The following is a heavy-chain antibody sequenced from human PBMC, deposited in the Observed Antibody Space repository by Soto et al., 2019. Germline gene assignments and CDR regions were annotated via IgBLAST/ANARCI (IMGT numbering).Heavy chain of an antibody. CDR3: ARTEVQASKVFDP. J-gene: IGHJ5*02. Sequence: ASVKVSCKASGYTFTSYDINWVRQAPGQGLEWMGWISAYNGNTNYAQKLQGRVTMTTDPSTSTAYTELRSLRSDDTAVYYCARTEVQASKVFDPWGQGTLVTVSS. CDR1: GYTFTSYD. V-gene: IGHV1-18*01. D-gene: IGHD2-2*01. CDR2: ISAYNGNT.